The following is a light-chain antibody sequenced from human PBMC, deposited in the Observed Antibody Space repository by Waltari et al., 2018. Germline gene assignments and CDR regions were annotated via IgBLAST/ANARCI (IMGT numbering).Light chain of an antibody. V-gene: IGKV1-33*01. CDR1: QDITNY. J-gene: IGKJ4*01. Sequence: DTQMTQSPSSLSASVGDRVTITCQASQDITNYLHWYQQKPGKAPKLLIFEASHLETGVPSRFSGSGSGTTFTLTISSLQPEDIATYYCQLYDDLRLTFGGGTKVEIK. CDR3: QLYDDLRLT. CDR2: EAS.